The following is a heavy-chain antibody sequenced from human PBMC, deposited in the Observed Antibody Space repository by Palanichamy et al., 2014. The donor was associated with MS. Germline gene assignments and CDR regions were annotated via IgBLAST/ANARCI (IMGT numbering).Heavy chain of an antibody. CDR3: VTAQIGFDVRGYYHYLDV. J-gene: IGHJ6*03. CDR2: FDPEDEET. CDR1: GYPLKELS. D-gene: IGHD5-12*01. V-gene: IGHV1-24*01. Sequence: QVQLVQSGAEVKKPGASVKVSCKVSGYPLKELSMHWVRQAPGIGLEWMGGFDPEDEETLYAQRFQGRVTMTDDSSTDTAYMELSSLRVDDTAVYYCVTAQIGFDVRGYYHYLDVWGKGTTVTVS.